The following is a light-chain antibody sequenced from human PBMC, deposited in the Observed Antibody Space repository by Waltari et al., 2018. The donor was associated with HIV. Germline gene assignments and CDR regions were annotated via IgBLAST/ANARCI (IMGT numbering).Light chain of an antibody. V-gene: IGLV1-47*01. Sequence: QSVLTQPPSTSGTSGQRVTISCSGSKSNVGRNYIYWYRQFPGAAPKLLIYRNKQRPSGVADRFSGSKSGTSAYLAISGLRSGYEADYYCAVWDDTLNGPVFGGGTRVTVL. CDR1: KSNVGRNY. J-gene: IGLJ2*01. CDR3: AVWDDTLNGPV. CDR2: RNK.